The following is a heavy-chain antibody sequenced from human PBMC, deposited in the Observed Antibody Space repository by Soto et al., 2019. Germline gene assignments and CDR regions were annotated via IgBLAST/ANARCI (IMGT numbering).Heavy chain of an antibody. J-gene: IGHJ4*02. V-gene: IGHV3-21*06. CDR1: GFTFTRYS. CDR3: ARESEDLTSNFDY. CDR2: ISSTTNYI. Sequence: KPGGSLRLSCAASGFTFTRYSMNWVRQAPGKGLEWVSSISSTTNYIYYGDSMKGRFTISRDNGKNSLYLEIHSLRAEDTAVYYCARESEDLTSNFDYWGQGTLVTGSS.